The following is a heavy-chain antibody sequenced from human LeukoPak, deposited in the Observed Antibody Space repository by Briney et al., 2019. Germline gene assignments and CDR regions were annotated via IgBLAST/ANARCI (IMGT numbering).Heavy chain of an antibody. CDR3: ARGVVATRGNYYYYYGMDV. V-gene: IGHV1-2*04. Sequence: ASVKVSCKASGYTFTGYYMHWVRQAPGQGLEWMGWINPNSGGTNYAQKFQGWVTMTRDTSISTAYMELSRLRSDDTAVYYCARGVVATRGNYYYYYGMDVWGQGTTVTVSS. CDR1: GYTFTGYY. CDR2: INPNSGGT. J-gene: IGHJ6*02. D-gene: IGHD5-12*01.